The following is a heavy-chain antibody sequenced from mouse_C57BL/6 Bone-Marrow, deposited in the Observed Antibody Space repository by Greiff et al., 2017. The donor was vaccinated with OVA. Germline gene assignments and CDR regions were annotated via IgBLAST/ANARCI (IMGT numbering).Heavy chain of an antibody. V-gene: IGHV1-81*01. J-gene: IGHJ2*01. Sequence: QVQLQQSGAELARPGASVKLSCKASGYTFTSYGISWVKQRTGQGLEWIGEIYPRSGNTYYNEKFKGKATLTADKSSSTAYMELRSLTSEDSAVDYCARTGGSNYVHYFDYWGQGTTLTVSS. CDR3: ARTGGSNYVHYFDY. D-gene: IGHD1-1*01. CDR2: IYPRSGNT. CDR1: GYTFTSYG.